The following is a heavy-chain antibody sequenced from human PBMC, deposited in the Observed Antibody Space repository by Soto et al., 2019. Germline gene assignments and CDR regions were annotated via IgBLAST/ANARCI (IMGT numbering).Heavy chain of an antibody. CDR1: GYTFFTYD. CDR3: ARHHGPTTSETWFDP. Sequence: QVHLVQSGVEVKTPGASVKVSCQASGYTFFTYDISWVRQAPGQGLEWMGWISTYSGDTKYAQKFQGRVTMTTDTSTTTAYLAPRSLRSADTAVYYCARHHGPTTSETWFDPWGQGTLVTVSS. J-gene: IGHJ5*02. D-gene: IGHD5-12*01. V-gene: IGHV1-18*01. CDR2: ISTYSGDT.